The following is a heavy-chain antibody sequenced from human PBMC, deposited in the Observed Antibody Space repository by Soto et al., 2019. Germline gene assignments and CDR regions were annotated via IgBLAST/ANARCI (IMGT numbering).Heavy chain of an antibody. D-gene: IGHD3-10*01. Sequence: QVQLQESGPGLVKPSQTLSLTCTVSGGSISSNGHYWSWIRQHPGKGLEWIGYIYYNGHTYYNPSLKSRVTISIETSQKQFSLKLSSVTAADTALYYCTGTYGSGPYAWGYWGPGTLVTVSS. V-gene: IGHV4-31*03. J-gene: IGHJ4*02. CDR2: IYYNGHT. CDR1: GGSISSNGHY. CDR3: TGTYGSGPYAWGY.